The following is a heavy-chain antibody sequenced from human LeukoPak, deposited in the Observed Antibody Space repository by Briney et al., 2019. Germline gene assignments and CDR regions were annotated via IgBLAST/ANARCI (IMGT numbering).Heavy chain of an antibody. J-gene: IGHJ4*02. V-gene: IGHV4-61*10. CDR3: ARDRGPYYFDY. CDR2: IYYSGST. CDR1: GDSISSGSHY. Sequence: SQTLPLTCTVSGDSISSGSHYWSWIRQPAGKGLEWIGYIYYSGSTNYNPSLKSRVTISVDTSKNQFSLKLRSVTAADTAVYYCARDRGPYYFDYWGQGTLVTVSS. D-gene: IGHD3-10*01.